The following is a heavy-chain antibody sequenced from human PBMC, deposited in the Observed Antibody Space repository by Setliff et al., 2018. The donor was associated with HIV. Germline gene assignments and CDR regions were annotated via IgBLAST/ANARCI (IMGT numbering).Heavy chain of an antibody. CDR2: SIPIYGTP. CDR1: GGSFTSFA. CDR3: ARNDASGSYYRLDY. Sequence: SVKVSCKASGGSFTSFAISWVRQAPGQGLEWMGGSIPIYGTPNYAQKFQGRITISTDASTSTAYMELNSLRSEDTAAYYFARNDASGSYYRLDYWGQGTLVTVSS. J-gene: IGHJ4*02. D-gene: IGHD3-10*01. V-gene: IGHV1-69*05.